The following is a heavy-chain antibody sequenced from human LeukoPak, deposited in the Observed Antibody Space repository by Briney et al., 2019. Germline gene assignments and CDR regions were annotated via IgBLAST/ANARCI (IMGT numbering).Heavy chain of an antibody. Sequence: SETLSLTCTVSGGSISSSSYYWGWIRQPPGKGLEWIGSICYSGSTYYNPSLKSRVTISVDTSKNQFSLKLSSVTAADTAVYYCARLSLGAAAGYWGQGTLVTVSS. V-gene: IGHV4-39*01. J-gene: IGHJ4*02. D-gene: IGHD6-13*01. CDR1: GGSISSSSYY. CDR3: ARLSLGAAAGY. CDR2: ICYSGST.